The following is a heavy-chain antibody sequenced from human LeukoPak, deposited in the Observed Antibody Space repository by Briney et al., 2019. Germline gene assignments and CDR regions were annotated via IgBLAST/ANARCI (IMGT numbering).Heavy chain of an antibody. Sequence: ASVKVSCKASGYTFTSYAMHWVRQAPGQRLEWMGWINAGNGNTKYSQEFQGRVTITRDTSASTAYMELSSLRSEDMAVYYCARQVDCSGGSCYSDYYYYYYMDVWGKGTTVTISS. D-gene: IGHD2-15*01. CDR3: ARQVDCSGGSCYSDYYYYYYMDV. V-gene: IGHV1-3*03. CDR1: GYTFTSYA. J-gene: IGHJ6*03. CDR2: INAGNGNT.